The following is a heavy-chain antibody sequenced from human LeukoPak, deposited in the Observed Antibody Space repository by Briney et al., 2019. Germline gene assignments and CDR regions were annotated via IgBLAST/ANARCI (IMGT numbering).Heavy chain of an antibody. Sequence: SETLSLTCTVSGGSISTYYWSWIRQPPGKGLEWIGYIYYSGSTNYNPSLKSRVTISVDTSKKQFSLKLSSVTAADTAVYYCAGEYYYDSSGYYPPHAFDIWGQGTMVTVSS. CDR2: IYYSGST. CDR1: GGSISTYY. CDR3: AGEYYYDSSGYYPPHAFDI. V-gene: IGHV4-59*01. D-gene: IGHD3-22*01. J-gene: IGHJ3*02.